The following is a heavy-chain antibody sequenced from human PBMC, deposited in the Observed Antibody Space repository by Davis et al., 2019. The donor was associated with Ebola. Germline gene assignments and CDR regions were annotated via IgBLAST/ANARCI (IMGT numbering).Heavy chain of an antibody. CDR3: ATFPVEMPTTESIDF. D-gene: IGHD5-24*01. CDR2: ISSTSNYK. Sequence: GESLKISCAASGFTFSSYTMNWVRQVPGKGLDWVSSISSTSNYKYYADSVKGRFTISRDNAKKSLYLQMNSLRVEDTALYYCATFPVEMPTTESIDFWGQGTLVTVSS. J-gene: IGHJ4*02. CDR1: GFTFSSYT. V-gene: IGHV3-21*01.